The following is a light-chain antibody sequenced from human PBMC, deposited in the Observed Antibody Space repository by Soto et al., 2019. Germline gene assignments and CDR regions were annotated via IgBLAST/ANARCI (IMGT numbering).Light chain of an antibody. CDR1: QSISNW. Sequence: DLQMTQSPSTLSASVGDTVTITCRASQSISNWLAWYQQKPGQAPKLLIHKASTLESVVPSRFSGSGSGTEFTLTISSLQPDDFATFYCQQYDRFPYTFGQGTKLEIK. V-gene: IGKV1-5*03. J-gene: IGKJ2*01. CDR3: QQYDRFPYT. CDR2: KAS.